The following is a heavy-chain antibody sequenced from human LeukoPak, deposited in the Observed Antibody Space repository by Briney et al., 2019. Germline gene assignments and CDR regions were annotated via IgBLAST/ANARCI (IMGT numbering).Heavy chain of an antibody. CDR3: ARRDYDSSGYYWDGDAFDI. V-gene: IGHV4-59*08. CDR1: GGSISSYY. J-gene: IGHJ3*02. CDR2: IYYSGST. Sequence: SETLSLTCTVSGGSISSYYWSWIRQPPGKGLEWIGYIYYSGSTNYNPSLKSRVTISVDTSKNQFSQKLSSVTAADTAVYYCARRDYDSSGYYWDGDAFDIWGQGTMVTVSS. D-gene: IGHD3-22*01.